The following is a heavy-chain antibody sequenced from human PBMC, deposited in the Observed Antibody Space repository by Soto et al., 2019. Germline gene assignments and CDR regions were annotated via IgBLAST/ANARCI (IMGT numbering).Heavy chain of an antibody. CDR3: VRDLAALYDSSGYYLDY. Sequence: QVQLVHSGAEVKEPGASVKVSCKASGYTFTDHYIHWVRQAPGQGLEWMGCLDPNSGATNYAQIFQGRVTMPSDTSISTAYMELSRLTSDDTAIYYCVRDLAALYDSSGYYLDYWGQGSLVTVSS. J-gene: IGHJ4*02. D-gene: IGHD3-22*01. V-gene: IGHV1-2*02. CDR1: GYTFTDHY. CDR2: LDPNSGAT.